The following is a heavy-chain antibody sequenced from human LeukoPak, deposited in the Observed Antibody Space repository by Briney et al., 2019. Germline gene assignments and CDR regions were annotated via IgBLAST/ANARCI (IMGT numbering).Heavy chain of an antibody. Sequence: PSETLSLTCTVSGDFSTFYYWTWIRQPPGKGLEWIGNVHTSGSTDYNPSLKSRVTMSIDTSKNQFSLRLSSVTAADTAMYYCARLLRPGGRKGDCFDIWGQGTMVTVSS. J-gene: IGHJ3*02. D-gene: IGHD2-21*01. V-gene: IGHV4-4*09. CDR3: ARLLRPGGRKGDCFDI. CDR1: GDFSTFYY. CDR2: VHTSGST.